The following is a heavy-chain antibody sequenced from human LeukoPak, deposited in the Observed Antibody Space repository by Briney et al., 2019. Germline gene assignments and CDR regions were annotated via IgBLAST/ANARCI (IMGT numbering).Heavy chain of an antibody. Sequence: GGSLRLSCAASGFTFKNYVFHWVRQAAGKRLEWVSGICTIRDTFYLDSVKGRFTISRENAKTSFYLQRNGLRAGNTAVYYCARGWGGHGRSWGALDFWGQGILVTVSS. J-gene: IGHJ4*02. CDR3: ARGWGGHGRSWGALDF. CDR1: GFTFKNYV. V-gene: IGHV3-13*01. CDR2: ICTIRDT. D-gene: IGHD3-16*01.